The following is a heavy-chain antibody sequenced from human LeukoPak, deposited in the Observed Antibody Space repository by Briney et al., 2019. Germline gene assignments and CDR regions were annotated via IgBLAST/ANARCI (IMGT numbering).Heavy chain of an antibody. CDR1: GFTFSDYF. J-gene: IGHJ4*02. CDR2: FSGSGSNK. V-gene: IGHV3-11*04. Sequence: GGSLRLSCAASGFTFSDYFMTWIRQAPGKGLEWGSYFSGSGSNKYYADSVKGRFTISRDNAKNSLYLQMNSLRVEDTAVYYCATSQSSVAGIIGDWGQGTLVTVSS. CDR3: ATSQSSVAGIIGD. D-gene: IGHD6-19*01.